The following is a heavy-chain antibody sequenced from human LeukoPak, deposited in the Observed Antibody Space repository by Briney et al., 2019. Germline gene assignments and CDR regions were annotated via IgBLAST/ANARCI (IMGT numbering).Heavy chain of an antibody. D-gene: IGHD1-26*01. CDR2: IIPILGIA. CDR3: ARGSGSTGASDP. CDR1: GGTFSSYA. J-gene: IGHJ5*02. Sequence: ASVKVSCKASGGTFSSYAISWVRQAPGQGLEWMGRIIPILGIANYAQKFQGRVTTTADKSTSTAYMELSSLRSEDTAVCYCARGSGSTGASDPWGQGTLVTVSS. V-gene: IGHV1-69*04.